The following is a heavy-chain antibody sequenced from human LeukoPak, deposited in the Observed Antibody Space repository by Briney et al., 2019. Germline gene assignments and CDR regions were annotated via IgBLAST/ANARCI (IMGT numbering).Heavy chain of an antibody. V-gene: IGHV3-23*01. CDR1: GFTFSSYA. CDR2: LSGGGGGT. J-gene: IGHJ4*02. D-gene: IGHD3-22*01. CDR3: AKSDAYDTTYYFDF. Sequence: PGGSLRLSCAASGFTFSSYAMSWVRQAPGKGLEWVSTLSGGGGGTYYADSVKGRFTISRDNSKSTLYLQMKSLRAEDTAVYFCAKSDAYDTTYYFDFWGQGTLVTVSS.